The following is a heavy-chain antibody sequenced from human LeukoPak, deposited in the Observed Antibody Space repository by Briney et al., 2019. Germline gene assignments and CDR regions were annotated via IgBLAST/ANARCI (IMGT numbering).Heavy chain of an antibody. CDR2: MNPNTGNA. D-gene: IGHD4-11*01. J-gene: IGHJ4*02. CDR3: ARVGYSNSYDY. V-gene: IGHV1-8*03. CDR1: GYTFTNFD. Sequence: ASMKVSCKASGYTFTNFDINWVRQATGQGLEWMGWMNPNTGNARYAQKFQDRVTITWDASISTAYMDLSSLRSEDTAVYYCARVGYSNSYDYWGQGTLVTVSS.